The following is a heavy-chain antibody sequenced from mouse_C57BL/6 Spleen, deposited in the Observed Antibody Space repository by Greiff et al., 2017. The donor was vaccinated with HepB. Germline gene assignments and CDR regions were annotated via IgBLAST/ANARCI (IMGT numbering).Heavy chain of an antibody. CDR2: IYPGDGDT. J-gene: IGHJ3*01. D-gene: IGHD4-1*01. V-gene: IGHV1-82*01. Sequence: QVQLKESGPELVKPGASVKISCKASGYAFSSSWMNWVKQRPGKGLEWIGRIYPGDGDTNYNGKFKGKATLTADKSSSTAYMQLSSLTSEDSAVCVCAKNWDFSWFAYWGQGTLVTVSA. CDR1: GYAFSSSW. CDR3: AKNWDFSWFAY.